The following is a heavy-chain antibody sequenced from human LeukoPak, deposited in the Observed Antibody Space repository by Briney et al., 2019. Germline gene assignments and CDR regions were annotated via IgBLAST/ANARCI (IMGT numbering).Heavy chain of an antibody. Sequence: PGGSLRLSCAASGFSCDDYSMHWVRQAPGKGLEWVSGISWNSGSTGYADSVKGRFTISRDNAKNSLYLQMNSLRAEDTALYYCAKDRYEQQLASFWFDPWGQGTLVTVSS. D-gene: IGHD6-13*01. V-gene: IGHV3-9*01. CDR1: GFSCDDYS. CDR2: ISWNSGST. CDR3: AKDRYEQQLASFWFDP. J-gene: IGHJ5*02.